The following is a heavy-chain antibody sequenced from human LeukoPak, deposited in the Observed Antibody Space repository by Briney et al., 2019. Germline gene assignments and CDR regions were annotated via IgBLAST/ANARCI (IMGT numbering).Heavy chain of an antibody. CDR1: GFTFSNAC. D-gene: IGHD2-21*02. V-gene: IGHV3-15*01. CDR2: IKTKTDGGTT. Sequence: GGSLRLSCAASGFTFSNACMSWVRQAPGKGLEWVGHIKTKTDGGTTDYAAPVKGRFTISRDDSKNTLYLQMNSLKTEDTAVYYCTTRTRYCGGDCYPFDYWGQGTLVTVSS. J-gene: IGHJ4*02. CDR3: TTRTRYCGGDCYPFDY.